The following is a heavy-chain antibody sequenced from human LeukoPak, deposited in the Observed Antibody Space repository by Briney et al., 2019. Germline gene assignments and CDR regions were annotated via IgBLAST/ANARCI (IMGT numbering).Heavy chain of an antibody. CDR3: ARESTVLTPYYYYYYYMDV. CDR2: VYHSGTT. V-gene: IGHV4-30-2*01. D-gene: IGHD2-8*01. CDR1: GDSISSGDYY. J-gene: IGHJ6*03. Sequence: SETLSLTCTVSGDSISSGDYYWSWIRLPPGKGLEWIGYVYHSGTTYYNPSVRSRVTISVDRSENQFSLKLNSVTAADTAVYYCARESTVLTPYYYYYYYMDVWGTGTTVTVSS.